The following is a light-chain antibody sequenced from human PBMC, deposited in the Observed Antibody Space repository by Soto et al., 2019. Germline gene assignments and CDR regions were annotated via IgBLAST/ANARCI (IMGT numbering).Light chain of an antibody. J-gene: IGKJ4*01. V-gene: IGKV1-8*01. CDR1: QSIGTY. CDR3: QQYYLYPPT. CDR2: AAS. Sequence: AIRMTQSPSSFSASTGDRVTITCRASQSIGTYLAWYQQIPGRAPKLLIFAASTLQRGVPSRFSGSGSGTDFTLSISCMQPADFPTYYCQQYYLYPPTFGGGTKVETK.